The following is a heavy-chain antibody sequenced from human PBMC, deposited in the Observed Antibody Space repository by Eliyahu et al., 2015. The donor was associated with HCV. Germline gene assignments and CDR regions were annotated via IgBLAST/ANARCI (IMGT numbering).Heavy chain of an antibody. CDR2: INHSGST. CDR3: ARGPLVQRAGIYYYYYMDV. J-gene: IGHJ6*03. D-gene: IGHD3-10*01. Sequence: QVQLQQWGAGLLKPSETLSLTCAVYGGSFSGYYWNWIRQPPGKGLEWIGEINHSGSTNYNPSLKSRVTISVDTSKNQFSLKLSSVTAADTAVYYCARGPLVQRAGIYYYYYMDVWGKGTTVTVSS. CDR1: GGSFSGYY. V-gene: IGHV4-34*01.